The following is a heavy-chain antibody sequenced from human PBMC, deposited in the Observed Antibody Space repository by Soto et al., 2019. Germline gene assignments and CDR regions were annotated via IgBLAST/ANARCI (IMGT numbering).Heavy chain of an antibody. CDR2: ICWDDDK. J-gene: IGHJ5*02. CDR3: AHRLAPPTGSYYHVNWFDP. CDR1: GFSLSTSGVC. Sequence: SGPTLVNPTQTLTLTCTFSGFSLSTSGVCVGWIRQPPGKALEWHALICWDDDKRFSPSLETRLTITKDPSKNQVVLTMTNMEPVDTATYYCAHRLAPPTGSYYHVNWFDPWGQGTLVTVSS. V-gene: IGHV2-5*02. D-gene: IGHD1-26*01.